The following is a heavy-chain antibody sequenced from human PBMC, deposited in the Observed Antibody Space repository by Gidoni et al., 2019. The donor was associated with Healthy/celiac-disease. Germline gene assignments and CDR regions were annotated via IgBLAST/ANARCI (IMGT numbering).Heavy chain of an antibody. CDR3: ARDKGQPYYYGMDV. CDR2: IWYDGSNK. CDR1: GFTFGRYG. D-gene: IGHD5-18*01. Sequence: QVQLVESGGAVVQPGGSLGLSCAASGFTFGRYGMHWVRQAPGKGLEWVAVIWYDGSNKYYADSVKGRFNISRDNSKNTLYLQMNSLRAEDTAVYYCARDKGQPYYYGMDVWGQGTTVTVSS. J-gene: IGHJ6*02. V-gene: IGHV3-33*01.